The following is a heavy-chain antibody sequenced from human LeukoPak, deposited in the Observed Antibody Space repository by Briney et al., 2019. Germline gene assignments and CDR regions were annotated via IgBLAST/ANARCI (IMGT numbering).Heavy chain of an antibody. J-gene: IGHJ4*02. CDR3: AKEKLDYSNIRYFDY. V-gene: IGHV3-23*01. CDR2: ISGNGIST. D-gene: IGHD4-11*01. Sequence: TGGSLRLSCAASGFTFSTYAMSWVRQAPGKGLEWVSSISGNGISTYYADSVKGRFTISRDNSKNTLYLQMNSLRAEDTAVYYCAKEKLDYSNIRYFDYWGQGTLVTVSS. CDR1: GFTFSTYA.